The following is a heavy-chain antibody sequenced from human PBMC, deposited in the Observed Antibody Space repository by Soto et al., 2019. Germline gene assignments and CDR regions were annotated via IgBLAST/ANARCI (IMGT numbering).Heavy chain of an antibody. D-gene: IGHD3-10*01. Sequence: GGSLRLSCAASGFSFTSAWMNWIRQAPEKGLEWVGQIKSKADGGTEDYAAPVKARFIISRDDSKNTVYLQMNSLRTEDTAVYYCATDYTMVRGVIIALQYFQLWGQGTLVTVSS. CDR3: ATDYTMVRGVIIALQYFQL. J-gene: IGHJ1*01. CDR1: GFSFTSAW. CDR2: IKSKADGGTE. V-gene: IGHV3-15*07.